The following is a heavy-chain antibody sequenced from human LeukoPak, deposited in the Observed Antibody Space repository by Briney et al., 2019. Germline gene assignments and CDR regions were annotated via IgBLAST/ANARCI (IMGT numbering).Heavy chain of an antibody. CDR1: GRSFSGYY. Sequence: LKLSETLSLTCSVYGRSFSGYYWNWIRQPPEKGLEWIGEINQSGSINYNPSHKSRVTMSVDTSKNQYSLKLSSVTAADTAVYCCARGSYGDYGFKHVYFDLWGGGTLVTVSS. CDR2: INQSGSI. V-gene: IGHV4-34*01. CDR3: ARGSYGDYGFKHVYFDL. D-gene: IGHD4-17*01. J-gene: IGHJ2*01.